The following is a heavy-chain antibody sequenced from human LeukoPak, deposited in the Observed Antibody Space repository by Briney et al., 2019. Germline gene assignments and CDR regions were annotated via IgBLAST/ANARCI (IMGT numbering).Heavy chain of an antibody. CDR2: IKQDGSEK. D-gene: IGHD5-18*01. V-gene: IGHV3-7*01. J-gene: IGHJ3*02. Sequence: PGGSLRLSCAASGFTFSNAWMSWVRQAPGKGLEWVANIKQDGSEKYYVDSVRGRFTISRDNAKNSLYLQMNSLRAEDTAVYYCARDGSLYSYGRDDFNDAFDIWGQGTMVTVSS. CDR1: GFTFSNAW. CDR3: ARDGSLYSYGRDDFNDAFDI.